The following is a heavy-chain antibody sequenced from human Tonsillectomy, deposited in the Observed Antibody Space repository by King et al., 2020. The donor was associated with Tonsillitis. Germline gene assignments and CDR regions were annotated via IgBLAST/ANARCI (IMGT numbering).Heavy chain of an antibody. CDR1: GGTFISYG. V-gene: IGHV1-69*01. J-gene: IGHJ5*02. CDR3: AREKDINSWYSTSFDP. CDR2: IIPVLETA. Sequence: VQLVQSGAEVKKPGSSVKVSCKASGGTFISYGFSWVRQAPGQGLEWLGGIIPVLETANYAQKFQGRVTITADESTRTVYMELSSLGSEDTAVYYCAREKDINSWYSTSFDPWGQGTLVTVSS. D-gene: IGHD6-13*01.